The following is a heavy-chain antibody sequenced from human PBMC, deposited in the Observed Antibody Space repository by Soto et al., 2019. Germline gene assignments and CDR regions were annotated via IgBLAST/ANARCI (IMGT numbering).Heavy chain of an antibody. CDR2: ISSNGGST. D-gene: IGHD1-26*01. J-gene: IGHJ3*02. CDR3: ARAIVGGASDI. Sequence: EVQLVESGGGLVQPGGSLRLSCAASGFTFSSYAMHWVRQAPGKGLEYVSAISSNGGSTYYANSVKGRFTISRDNSKNTLYLQMGSLRAEDMAVYYCARAIVGGASDIWGQGTMVTVSS. V-gene: IGHV3-64*01. CDR1: GFTFSSYA.